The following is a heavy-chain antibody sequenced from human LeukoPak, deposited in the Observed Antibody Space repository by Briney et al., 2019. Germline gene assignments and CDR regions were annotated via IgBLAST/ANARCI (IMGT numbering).Heavy chain of an antibody. V-gene: IGHV3-23*01. CDR3: AKRDNSGWYYFDY. CDR2: ISVSGGGT. CDR1: ASTFSSYG. Sequence: GGSLRLSCAASASTFSSYGMGWVRQAPGKGLEWVSGISVSGGGTYYADSVKGRFTISRDNSNNTLYLQMNSLRADDTAVYYCAKRDNSGWYYFDYWGQGTLVTVSS. D-gene: IGHD6-19*01. J-gene: IGHJ4*02.